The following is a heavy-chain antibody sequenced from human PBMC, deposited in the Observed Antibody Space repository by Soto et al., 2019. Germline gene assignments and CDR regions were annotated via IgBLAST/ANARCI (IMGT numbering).Heavy chain of an antibody. CDR1: GGSFSGYY. CDR2: INHSGST. D-gene: IGHD6-13*01. CDR3: AREGQPRRRFGMDV. Sequence: SETLSLTCAVYGGSFSGYYWSWIRQPPGKGLEWIGEINHSGSTNYNPSLKSRVTISVDTSKNQFSLKLSSVTAADTAVYYCAREGQPRRRFGMDVWGQGTTVTASS. J-gene: IGHJ6*02. V-gene: IGHV4-34*01.